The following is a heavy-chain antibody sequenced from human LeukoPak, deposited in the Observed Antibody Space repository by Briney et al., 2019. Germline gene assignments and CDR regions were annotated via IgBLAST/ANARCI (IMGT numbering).Heavy chain of an antibody. V-gene: IGHV1-2*02. Sequence: ASVKLSCKVSGYTFTGYYMHWVRQAPGQGLEWMGWINPNSGGTNYAQKFHGRVTMTRDTSISTAYKELSRLRSDDTAVYYCARDLDPDCRGGSCYLYYYYGMDVWGQGTTVTVSS. CDR2: INPNSGGT. CDR3: ARDLDPDCRGGSCYLYYYYGMDV. D-gene: IGHD2-15*01. CDR1: GYTFTGYY. J-gene: IGHJ6*02.